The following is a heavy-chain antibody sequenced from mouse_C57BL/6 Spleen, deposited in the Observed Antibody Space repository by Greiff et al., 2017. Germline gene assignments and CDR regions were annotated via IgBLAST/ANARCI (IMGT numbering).Heavy chain of an antibody. CDR2: IRSKSSNYAT. CDR1: GFTFNTYA. J-gene: IGHJ4*01. D-gene: IGHD2-5*01. V-gene: IGHV10-3*01. CDR3: VRDGYSNAYYYAMDY. Sequence: EVMLVESGGGLVQPKGSLKLSCAASGFTFNTYAMHWVRQAPGKGLEWVARIRSKSSNYATYYADAVKDRFTISRDDSQSMLYLQMNNLKTEDTAMYYCVRDGYSNAYYYAMDYWGQGTSVTVSS.